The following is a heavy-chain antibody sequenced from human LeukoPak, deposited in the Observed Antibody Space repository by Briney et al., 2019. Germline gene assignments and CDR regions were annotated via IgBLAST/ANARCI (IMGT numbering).Heavy chain of an antibody. D-gene: IGHD6-13*01. CDR1: GGSISSGDYY. J-gene: IGHJ5*02. CDR3: AREGVDPYSSSWYWFDP. CDR2: IYYSGST. Sequence: PSETLSLTCTVSGGSISSGDYYWSWIRQPPGKGLEWIGYIYYSGSTYYNPSLKSRVTISVDTSKNQFSLKLSSATAADTAVYYCAREGVDPYSSSWYWFDPWGQGTLVTVSS. V-gene: IGHV4-30-4*01.